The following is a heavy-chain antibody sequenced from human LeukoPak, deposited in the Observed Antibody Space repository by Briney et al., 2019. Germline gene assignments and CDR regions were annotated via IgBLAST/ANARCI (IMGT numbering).Heavy chain of an antibody. CDR1: GFTFSNAW. CDR2: IKSKTDGGTT. V-gene: IGHV3-15*01. D-gene: IGHD5-12*01. CDR3: TTASYGGYALR. J-gene: IGHJ4*02. Sequence: GGSLRLSCAASGFTFSNAWMSWVRQAPGKGLEWVGRIKSKTDGGTTDYAAPVKGRFTISRDDSKNTLYLQMNSLKTEETAVYYCTTASYGGYALRWGQGTLVTVSS.